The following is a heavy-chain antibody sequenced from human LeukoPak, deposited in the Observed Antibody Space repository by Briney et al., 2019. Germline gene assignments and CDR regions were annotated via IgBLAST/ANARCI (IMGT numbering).Heavy chain of an antibody. D-gene: IGHD2-2*01. J-gene: IGHJ5*02. CDR3: ARDCSSSSCHGRWFDP. Sequence: ASVKVSCKASGYTFTSYYMHWVRQAPGQGLGWMGIINPSGGSTSYAQKFQGRVTMTRDTSTSTVYMELSSLRSEDTAVYYCARDCSSSSCHGRWFDPWGQGTLVTVSS. CDR2: INPSGGST. CDR1: GYTFTSYY. V-gene: IGHV1-46*01.